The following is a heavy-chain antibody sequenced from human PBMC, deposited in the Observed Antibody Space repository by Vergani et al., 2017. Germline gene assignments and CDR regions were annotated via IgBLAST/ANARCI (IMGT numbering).Heavy chain of an antibody. D-gene: IGHD3-10*01. J-gene: IGHJ4*02. CDR2: IRYDGSNK. CDR3: AKDLQRSDYYGSGSYPDY. Sequence: QVQLVESGGGVVQPGGSLRLSCAASGFTFSSYGMHWVRQAPGKGLEWVAFIRYDGSNKYYADSVKGRFTISRDNSKNTLYLQMNSLRAEDTAVYYCAKDLQRSDYYGSGSYPDYWGQGTLVTVSS. V-gene: IGHV3-30*02. CDR1: GFTFSSYG.